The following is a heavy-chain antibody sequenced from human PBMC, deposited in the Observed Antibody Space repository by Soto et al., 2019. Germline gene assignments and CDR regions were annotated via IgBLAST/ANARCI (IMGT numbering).Heavy chain of an antibody. V-gene: IGHV1-18*01. CDR1: GYTFTSDG. CDR3: ARQGGNDDGDYVWFDT. J-gene: IGHJ5*02. Sequence: QIHLVQSGAEVKKPGASVKVSCKASGYTFTSDGIAWVRQAPGQGLAWMGCISAHSGNTLYAKKFQGRVTMTTDTSTSTAYMYLRSLRSDDTAVYDCARQGGNDDGDYVWFDTWGQGTLVTVSS. D-gene: IGHD4-17*01. CDR2: ISAHSGNT.